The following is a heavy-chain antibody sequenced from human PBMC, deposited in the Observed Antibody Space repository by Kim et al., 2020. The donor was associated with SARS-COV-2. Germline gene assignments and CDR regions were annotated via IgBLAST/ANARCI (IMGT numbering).Heavy chain of an antibody. CDR3: VRETYFYDSGRYSSPDYYFDS. CDR1: GFTFHTHT. Sequence: GGSLRLSCAASGFTFHTHTMHWVRQAPGKGLEWVASISYSNTYMFYADSVKGRFTISRDNAKNSLYLQMTSLRAEDTAVYYCVRETYFYDSGRYSSPDYYFDSWGQGTLVTISS. V-gene: IGHV3-21*01. J-gene: IGHJ4*02. CDR2: ISYSNTYM. D-gene: IGHD3-22*01.